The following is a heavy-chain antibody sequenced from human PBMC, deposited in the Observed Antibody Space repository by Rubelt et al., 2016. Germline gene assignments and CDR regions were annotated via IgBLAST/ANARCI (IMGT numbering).Heavy chain of an antibody. CDR3: ARDRIRIAARQGWYFDL. D-gene: IGHD6-6*01. CDR2: MNPNSCNT. V-gene: IGHV1-8*01. CDR1: GYTFTSYD. J-gene: IGHJ2*01. Sequence: QVQLVQSGAEVKKPGASVKVSCKASGYTFTSYDINWVRQATGQGLEWMGWMNPNSCNTGYAQKLQGRVTMTTDNSTSTAYMELRSLRSDDTAVYYCARDRIRIAARQGWYFDLWGRGTLVTVSS.